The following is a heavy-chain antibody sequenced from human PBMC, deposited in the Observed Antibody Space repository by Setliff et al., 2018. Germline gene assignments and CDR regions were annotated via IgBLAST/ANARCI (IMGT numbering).Heavy chain of an antibody. Sequence: SETLSLTWTVSDGSLSTYYWSWIRQPPGKGLEFIGYVYYSGTANYSPSLRSRLTISVDTSKNQFSLKLRSVTAADTAVCYCARGGTFRYFDFWGQGAPVTVSS. V-gene: IGHV4-59*01. CDR1: DGSLSTYY. CDR3: ARGGTFRYFDF. J-gene: IGHJ4*02. D-gene: IGHD5-12*01. CDR2: VYYSGTA.